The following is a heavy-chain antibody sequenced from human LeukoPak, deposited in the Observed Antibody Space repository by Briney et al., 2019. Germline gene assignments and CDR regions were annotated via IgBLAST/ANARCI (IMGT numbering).Heavy chain of an antibody. CDR2: ISSSSSYT. J-gene: IGHJ4*02. Sequence: GGSLRLSCAASGFTFSDYYMSWIRQAPGKGLEWVSYISSSSSYTNYADSVKGRFTISRDNAKNSLYLQMNSLRAEDTAVYYCASGITMVRGVITDYWGQETLVTVSS. D-gene: IGHD3-10*01. CDR3: ASGITMVRGVITDY. V-gene: IGHV3-11*06. CDR1: GFTFSDYY.